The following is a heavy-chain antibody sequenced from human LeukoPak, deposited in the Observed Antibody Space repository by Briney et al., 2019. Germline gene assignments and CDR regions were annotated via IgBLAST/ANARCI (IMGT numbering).Heavy chain of an antibody. V-gene: IGHV4-61*02. CDR2: IYTSGST. Sequence: SQTLSLTCTVSGGSISSGSYYWSWIRQPAGKGLEWIGRIYTSGSTNYNPSLKSRVTISVDTSKNQFSLKLSSVTAADTAVYYCARDTLTLFDYWGQGTLVTVSS. CDR1: GGSISSGSYY. J-gene: IGHJ4*02. D-gene: IGHD1-14*01. CDR3: ARDTLTLFDY.